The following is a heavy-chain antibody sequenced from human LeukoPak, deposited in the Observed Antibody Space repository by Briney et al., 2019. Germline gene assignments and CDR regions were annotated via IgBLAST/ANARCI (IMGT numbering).Heavy chain of an antibody. Sequence: ASVKFSCKASGYTFTGYHIHWVRQAPGQGLEWMGRINPYSGDTNFAQKFQGRVTMTRDTSITTAYMDLSSLTPADTAVYFCARDQGSLTRSWYTGYWGQGTQVTVSS. D-gene: IGHD6-13*01. CDR2: INPYSGDT. CDR3: ARDQGSLTRSWYTGY. V-gene: IGHV1-2*06. CDR1: GYTFTGYH. J-gene: IGHJ4*02.